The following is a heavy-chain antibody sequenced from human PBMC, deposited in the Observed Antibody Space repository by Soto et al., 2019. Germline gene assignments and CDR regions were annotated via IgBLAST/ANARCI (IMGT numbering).Heavy chain of an antibody. J-gene: IGHJ6*02. Sequence: GGSLRLSCVASGFPFSSYGLHWVRHAPGKGLEWVAFIWHDGSKRYYADSVKGRLTISRDDPNYTLYLQMDSLRTEDTAVYYCARGRMSVVTSDYYGMDIWGRGTTVTVSS. CDR1: GFPFSSYG. D-gene: IGHD2-21*02. V-gene: IGHV3-33*01. CDR3: ARGRMSVVTSDYYGMDI. CDR2: IWHDGSKR.